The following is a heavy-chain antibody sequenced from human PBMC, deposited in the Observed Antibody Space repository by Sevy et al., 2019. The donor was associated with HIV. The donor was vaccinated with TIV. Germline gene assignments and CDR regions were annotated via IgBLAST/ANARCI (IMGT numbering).Heavy chain of an antibody. CDR1: GFSITSAYY. V-gene: IGHV4-38-2*01. CDR3: ARHFPLRLRGRWFDP. CDR2: IYHRGDT. Sequence: SETLSLTCDVSGFSITSAYYWGWIRQPPGRGPEWIGSIYHRGDTYLNPSLKSRVTMSVDTSMNQFSLNLSSVTAADTAVYYCARHFPLRLRGRWFDPWGQGALVTVSS. D-gene: IGHD4-17*01. J-gene: IGHJ5*02.